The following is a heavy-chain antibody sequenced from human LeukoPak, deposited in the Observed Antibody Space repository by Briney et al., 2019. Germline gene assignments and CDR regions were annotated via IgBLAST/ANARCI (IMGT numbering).Heavy chain of an antibody. V-gene: IGHV3-48*04. CDR3: ARGGVVPSAPDY. Sequence: GGSLRLSCAASGFTFSSYSMNWVRQAPGKGLEWVSYISSSSNTIYYADSVKGRFTISRDNAKNSLYLQMNSLRAEDTAVYYCARGGVVPSAPDYWGQGTPVTVSS. CDR2: ISSSSNTI. D-gene: IGHD2-2*01. CDR1: GFTFSSYS. J-gene: IGHJ4*02.